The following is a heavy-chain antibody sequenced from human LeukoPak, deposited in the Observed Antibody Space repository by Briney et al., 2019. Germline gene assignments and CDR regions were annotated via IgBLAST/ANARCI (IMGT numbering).Heavy chain of an antibody. Sequence: PGRSLRLSCAASGFTFDDYAMHWVRQAPGKGLEWVSGISWNSGSIGYADSVRGRFTVSRDNSKNSLYLQMNSLRGEDTALYYCAKAKWLQSPFDYWGQGTLVTVSS. CDR1: GFTFDDYA. D-gene: IGHD5-24*01. V-gene: IGHV3-9*01. J-gene: IGHJ4*02. CDR2: ISWNSGSI. CDR3: AKAKWLQSPFDY.